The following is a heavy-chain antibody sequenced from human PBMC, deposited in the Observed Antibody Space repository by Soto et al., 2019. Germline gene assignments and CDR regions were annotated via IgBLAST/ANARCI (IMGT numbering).Heavy chain of an antibody. D-gene: IGHD2-8*01. J-gene: IGHJ4*02. CDR3: VSWVSQHFDY. CDR2: ISSDGANK. CDR1: GFTFNSRSSHG. Sequence: GGSLRLSCAVFGFTFNSRSSHGMRWVRQAPGKGPEWVSTISSDGANKHYAESVKGRFTISKDTSRNTVDLHMNSLGAEDTAMYFCVSWVSQHFDYWGQGILVTVSS. V-gene: IGHV3-23*01.